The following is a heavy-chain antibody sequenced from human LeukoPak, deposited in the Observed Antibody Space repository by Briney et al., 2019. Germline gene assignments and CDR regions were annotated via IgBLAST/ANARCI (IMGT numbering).Heavy chain of an antibody. CDR1: GYTFTSYY. CDR3: ARNVWFRESSVGAFDI. CDR2: INPSGGST. D-gene: IGHD3-10*01. J-gene: IGHJ3*02. Sequence: ASVKVSCKASGYTFTSYYMHWVRQAPGQGLEWMGIINPSGGSTSYAQKFQGRVTMTRDMSTSTVYMELSSLRSEDTAVYYCARNVWFRESSVGAFDIWGQGTMATVSS. V-gene: IGHV1-46*01.